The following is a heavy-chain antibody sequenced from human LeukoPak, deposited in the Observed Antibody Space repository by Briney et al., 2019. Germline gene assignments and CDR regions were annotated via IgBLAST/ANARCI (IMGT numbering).Heavy chain of an antibody. CDR1: GGSISSSNW. V-gene: IGHV4-4*02. CDR2: IYHSGST. J-gene: IGHJ4*02. D-gene: IGHD6-19*01. CDR3: ARHPGGSWSSGWYSDY. Sequence: ASGTLFLTCAVSGGSISSSNWWSWVRQPPGKGLEWIGEIYHSGSTNYNPSLKSRVTISVDKSKNQFSLKLSSVTAADTAVYYCARHPGGSWSSGWYSDYWGQGTLVTVSS.